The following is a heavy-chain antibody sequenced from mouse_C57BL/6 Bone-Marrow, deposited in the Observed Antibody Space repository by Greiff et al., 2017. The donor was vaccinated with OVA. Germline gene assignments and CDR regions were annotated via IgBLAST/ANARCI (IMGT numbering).Heavy chain of an antibody. V-gene: IGHV5-16*01. CDR2: INYDGSST. CDR3: ARGLRSFAY. CDR1: GFTFSDYY. Sequence: DVKLVESEGGLVQPGSSMKPSCTASGFTFSDYYMAWVRQVPEKGLEWVANINYDGSSTYYLDSLKSRFIISRDNAKNILYLQMSSLKSEDTATYYCARGLRSFAYWGQGTLVTVSA. D-gene: IGHD1-1*01. J-gene: IGHJ3*01.